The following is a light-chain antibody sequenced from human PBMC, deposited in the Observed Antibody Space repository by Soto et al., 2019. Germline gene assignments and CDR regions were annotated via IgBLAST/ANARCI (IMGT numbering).Light chain of an antibody. J-gene: IGKJ5*01. CDR2: GAS. CDR3: QQYGSSLIT. V-gene: IGKV3-20*01. Sequence: EIVLTQSPGTLSLSPGERATLSCRASRSVSSSYLAWYQQKPGQAPRLLIYGASSRATGIPDRFSGSGSGTDFTLTISRLEPEDFAVYYCQQYGSSLITFGQGTRLEI. CDR1: RSVSSSY.